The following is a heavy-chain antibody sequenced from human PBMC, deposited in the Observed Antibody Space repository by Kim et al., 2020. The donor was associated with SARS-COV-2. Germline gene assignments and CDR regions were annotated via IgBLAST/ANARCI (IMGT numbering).Heavy chain of an antibody. D-gene: IGHD4-17*01. CDR3: AKNPYGGRSSDC. CDR1: GFTFSVYA. V-gene: IGHV3-23*01. CDR2: ISSSSGST. Sequence: GGSLRLSCAVSGFTFSVYAITWVRQAPGKGLECVSCISSSSGSTSYADSVKGRFTISKDNSNNMLYLQMNSLRVEDTAVYYCAKNPYGGRSSDCSGHGT. J-gene: IGHJ4*03.